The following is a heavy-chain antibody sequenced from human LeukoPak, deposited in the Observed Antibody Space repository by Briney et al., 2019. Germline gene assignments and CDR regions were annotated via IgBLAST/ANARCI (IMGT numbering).Heavy chain of an antibody. CDR1: GGSTSSSSYY. V-gene: IGHV4-39*01. Sequence: SETLSLTCTVSGGSTSSSSYYWGWIRQPPGKGLEWIGSIYYSGSTYYNPSLKGRVTISVDTSKNQFSLKLSSVTAADTAVYYCARHPDHDYSNDGAFDIWGQGTMVTVSS. D-gene: IGHD4-11*01. CDR3: ARHPDHDYSNDGAFDI. J-gene: IGHJ3*02. CDR2: IYYSGST.